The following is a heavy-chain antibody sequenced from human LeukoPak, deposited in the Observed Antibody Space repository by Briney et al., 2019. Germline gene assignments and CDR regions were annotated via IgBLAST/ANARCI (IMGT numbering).Heavy chain of an antibody. D-gene: IGHD3-22*01. CDR1: GFTFSSYS. CDR3: ARGPRGYYDSSGYYHPPDY. J-gene: IGHJ4*01. CDR2: ISSSSSYI. Sequence: GGSLRLSCAASGFTFSSYSMNWVRQAPGKGLEWVSSISSSSSYIYYADSVKGRFTISRDNAKNSLYLQMNSLRSEDTAVYYCARGPRGYYDSSGYYHPPDYWGQGTLVTVSS. V-gene: IGHV3-21*04.